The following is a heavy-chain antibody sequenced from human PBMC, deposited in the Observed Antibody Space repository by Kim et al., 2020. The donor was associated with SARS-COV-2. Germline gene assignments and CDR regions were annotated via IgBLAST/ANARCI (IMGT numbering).Heavy chain of an antibody. CDR1: GFTFSSYA. CDR3: AKALRRGIAVADAFLTNWFDP. V-gene: IGHV3-23*01. Sequence: GGSLRLSCAASGFTFSSYAMSWVRQAPGKGLEWVSAISGSGGSTYYADSVKGRFTISRDNSKNTLYLQMNSLRAEDTAVYYCAKALRRGIAVADAFLTNWFDPWGQGTLVTVSS. CDR2: ISGSGGST. D-gene: IGHD6-19*01. J-gene: IGHJ5*02.